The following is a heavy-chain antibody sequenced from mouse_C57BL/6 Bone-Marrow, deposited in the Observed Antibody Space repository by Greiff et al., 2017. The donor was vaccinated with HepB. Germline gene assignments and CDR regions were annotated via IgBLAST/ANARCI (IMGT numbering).Heavy chain of an antibody. Sequence: VKLVESGPGLVQPSQSLSITCTVSGFSLTSYGVHWVRQSPGKGLEWLGVIWRGGSTDYNAAFMSRLSITKDNSKSQVFFKMNSLQADDTAIYYCAKKEGNYYGYFDVWGTGTTVTVSS. V-gene: IGHV2-5*01. CDR1: GFSLTSYG. CDR3: AKKEGNYYGYFDV. J-gene: IGHJ1*03. CDR2: IWRGGST.